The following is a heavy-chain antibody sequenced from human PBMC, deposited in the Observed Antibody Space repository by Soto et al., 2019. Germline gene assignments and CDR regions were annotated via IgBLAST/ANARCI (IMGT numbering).Heavy chain of an antibody. Sequence: PSETLSLTCTVSGGSLHSDAYYWSWIRQPPGKGLEWIGCIYYSGRTYYSPSLESRITISLDTFKNQFSLKLNSLSAADTAVYYCARDRATSPEYFDYWGQGTLVTVSS. CDR1: GGSLHSDAYY. J-gene: IGHJ4*02. V-gene: IGHV4-30-4*01. D-gene: IGHD6-6*01. CDR2: IYYSGRT. CDR3: ARDRATSPEYFDY.